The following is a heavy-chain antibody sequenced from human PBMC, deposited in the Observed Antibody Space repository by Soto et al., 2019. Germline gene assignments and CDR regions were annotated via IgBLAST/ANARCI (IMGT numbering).Heavy chain of an antibody. J-gene: IGHJ5*02. V-gene: IGHV1-18*01. Sequence: GASVKVSCKASGYTFTSYGISWVRQAPGQGLEWMGWISAYNGNTNYAQKLQGRVTMTTDTSTSTAYMELRSLRSDDTAVYYCARVHCSGGSCYSDFSSWGQGTLVTVSS. CDR3: ARVHCSGGSCYSDFSS. D-gene: IGHD2-15*01. CDR2: ISAYNGNT. CDR1: GYTFTSYG.